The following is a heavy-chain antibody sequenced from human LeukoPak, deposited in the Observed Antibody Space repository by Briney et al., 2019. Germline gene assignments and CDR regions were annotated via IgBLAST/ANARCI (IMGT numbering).Heavy chain of an antibody. CDR2: IYYSGST. J-gene: IGHJ5*02. D-gene: IGHD3-3*01. CDR1: GGSISSSSYY. V-gene: IGHV4-39*07. CDR3: ARDRSRFLEWLSTGFDP. Sequence: PSETLSLTCTVSGGSISSSSYYWGWIRQPPGKGLEWIGSIYYSGSTYYNPSLKSRVTISVDTSKTQFSLKLSSVTAADTAVYYCARDRSRFLEWLSTGFDPWGQGTLVTVSS.